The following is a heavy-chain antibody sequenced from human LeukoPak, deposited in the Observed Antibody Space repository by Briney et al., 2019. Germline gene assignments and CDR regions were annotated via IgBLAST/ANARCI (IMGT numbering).Heavy chain of an antibody. Sequence: GGSLRLSCAASGFTFNSYWMHWVRQAPGKGLGWVSRINSDGSSTIYADSVKGRFTISRDNAKNTLYLQMNSLRAEDTAVYYCARTAYYMDVWGKGTTVTVSS. V-gene: IGHV3-74*01. CDR3: ARTAYYMDV. CDR2: INSDGSST. CDR1: GFTFNSYW. J-gene: IGHJ6*03.